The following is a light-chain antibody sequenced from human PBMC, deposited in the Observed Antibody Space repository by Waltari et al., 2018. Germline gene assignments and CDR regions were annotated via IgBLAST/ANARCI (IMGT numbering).Light chain of an antibody. CDR1: SSNIGRNT. Sequence: SVLTQPPSASGTPGQRVTISCSGSSSNIGRNTVTRYQQLPGTAPKLLISSNNHLPSGVPDLFSGSKSGTSASLAISGLQSEDEADYYCAAWDDSLNGDYVFGTGTKVTVL. V-gene: IGLV1-44*01. CDR2: SNN. CDR3: AAWDDSLNGDYV. J-gene: IGLJ1*01.